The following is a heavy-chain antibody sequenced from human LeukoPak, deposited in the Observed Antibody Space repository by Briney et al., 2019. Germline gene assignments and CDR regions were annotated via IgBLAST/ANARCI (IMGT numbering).Heavy chain of an antibody. D-gene: IGHD6-13*01. J-gene: IGHJ4*02. CDR1: GFTFSSYG. Sequence: PGGSLRLSCAASGFTFSSYGTHWVRQAPGKGLEWVAVISYDGSNKYYADSVKGRFTISRDNSKNTLYLQMNSLRAEDTAVYYCAKDPAAAGFSGDYWGQGTLVTVSS. CDR2: ISYDGSNK. CDR3: AKDPAAAGFSGDY. V-gene: IGHV3-30*18.